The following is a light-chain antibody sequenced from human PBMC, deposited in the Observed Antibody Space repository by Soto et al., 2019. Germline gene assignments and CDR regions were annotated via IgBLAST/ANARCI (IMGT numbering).Light chain of an antibody. Sequence: QSVLTQPPSASGTPGQKVTISCSGSSSNIGSNYVYWYQQLPGTAPKLLISVNNQRPSGVPDRFSGSKSGTSASLAISGLRSEDEADYYCATWDDSLSGGVFGGGTKVTVL. CDR1: SSNIGSNY. J-gene: IGLJ3*02. CDR2: VNN. V-gene: IGLV1-47*01. CDR3: ATWDDSLSGGV.